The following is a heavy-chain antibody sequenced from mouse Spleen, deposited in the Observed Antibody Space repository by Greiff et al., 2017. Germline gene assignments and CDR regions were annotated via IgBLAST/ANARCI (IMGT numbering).Heavy chain of an antibody. J-gene: IGHJ1*01. V-gene: IGHV1-39*01. D-gene: IGHD1-1*01. Sequence: EVKLQQSGPELVKPGASVKISCKASGYSFTDYNMNWVKQSNGKSLEWIGVINPNYGTTSYNQKFKGKATLTVDQSSSTAYMQLNSLTSEGSAVYDCARDYYGSPYWDFDVWGAGTTVTVSA. CDR1: GYSFTDYN. CDR2: INPNYGTT. CDR3: ARDYYGSPYWDFDV.